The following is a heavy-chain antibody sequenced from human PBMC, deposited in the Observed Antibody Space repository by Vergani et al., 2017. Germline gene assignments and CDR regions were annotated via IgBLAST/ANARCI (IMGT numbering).Heavy chain of an antibody. J-gene: IGHJ4*02. CDR3: ARLESTVVTIDY. Sequence: QLQLQESGPRLVKPSETLSLTCTASGGSISSNSYYWGWIRQPPGKGLEWIGSVYYSGSTHYNPSLKSRVTISVDTSRNHFSLRLSSVTAADTAIYYCARLESTVVTIDYWGQGTLVTVSS. V-gene: IGHV4-39*02. D-gene: IGHD4-23*01. CDR2: VYYSGST. CDR1: GGSISSNSYY.